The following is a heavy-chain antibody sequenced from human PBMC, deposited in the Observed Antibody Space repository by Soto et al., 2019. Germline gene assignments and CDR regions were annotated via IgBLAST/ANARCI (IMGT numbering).Heavy chain of an antibody. J-gene: IGHJ6*02. Sequence: GESLKISCKGSGYSFTSYWIGWVRQIPGKGLEWMGIIYPGDSDTRYSPSFQGQVTISADKSISTAYLQWSSLKASDTAMYYCARLGHCSGGSCYYYYYGMDVWGQGTTVTVSS. V-gene: IGHV5-51*01. CDR2: IYPGDSDT. CDR1: GYSFTSYW. D-gene: IGHD2-15*01. CDR3: ARLGHCSGGSCYYYYYGMDV.